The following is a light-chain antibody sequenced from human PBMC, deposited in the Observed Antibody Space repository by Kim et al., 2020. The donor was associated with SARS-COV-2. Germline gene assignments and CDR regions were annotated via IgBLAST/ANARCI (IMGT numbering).Light chain of an antibody. CDR3: HHYNNWPPET. J-gene: IGKJ2*01. CDR2: DAS. V-gene: IGKV3-15*01. CDR1: QSVNGN. Sequence: IVMTQSPATLSVSPVERATLSCRASQSVNGNLAWYQQKPGQGPRLLIYDASTRATGIPARFSGSGSGTDFTLTISSLQSEDFAVYYCHHYNNWPPETFGQGTKLEI.